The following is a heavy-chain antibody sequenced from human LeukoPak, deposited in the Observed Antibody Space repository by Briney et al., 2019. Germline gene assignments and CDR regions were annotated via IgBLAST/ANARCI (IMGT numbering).Heavy chain of an antibody. V-gene: IGHV3-21*01. J-gene: IGHJ5*02. CDR1: GFTFSSYS. Sequence: PGGSLRLSCAASGFTFSSYSMNWVRQAPGKGLEWVSSISSSSSYIYYADSVKGRFTISRDNAKNSLYLQMNSLRAEDTAVYYYARDPDSSGSLGWFDPWGQGTLVTVSS. CDR2: ISSSSSYI. CDR3: ARDPDSSGSLGWFDP. D-gene: IGHD3-22*01.